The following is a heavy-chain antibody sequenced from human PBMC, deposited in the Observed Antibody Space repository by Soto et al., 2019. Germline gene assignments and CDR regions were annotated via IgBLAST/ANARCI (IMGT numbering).Heavy chain of an antibody. CDR1: GFNFGAYA. CDR2: ISGSSSGT. V-gene: IGHV3-23*01. CDR3: AKDRSENFWVYYYAMDV. Sequence: EARLLESGGGLIQPGGSLRLSCEASGFNFGAYAMSWVRQAPGKGLEWVSGISGSSSGTYYTDSVKGRFTISRDNSKNTVYLQMNSLRGEDTAVYYCAKDRSENFWVYYYAMDVWGQGTAVTVPS. D-gene: IGHD6-19*01. J-gene: IGHJ6*02.